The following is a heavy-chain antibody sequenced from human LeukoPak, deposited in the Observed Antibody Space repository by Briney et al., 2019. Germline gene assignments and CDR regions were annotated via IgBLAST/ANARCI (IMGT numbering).Heavy chain of an antibody. CDR1: GGSISSSDCY. J-gene: IGHJ4*02. V-gene: IGHV4-39*01. Sequence: SETLSLTCTVSGGSISSSDCYWGWIRQPPGKGLEWIGNIYYTGSTSYNPSLESRVTISVDTAKNQFSLKLSSVTATDTAVYYCARHPFRVVIPTFDYWGQGTLVTVSS. CDR3: ARHPFRVVIPTFDY. CDR2: IYYTGST. D-gene: IGHD3-3*01.